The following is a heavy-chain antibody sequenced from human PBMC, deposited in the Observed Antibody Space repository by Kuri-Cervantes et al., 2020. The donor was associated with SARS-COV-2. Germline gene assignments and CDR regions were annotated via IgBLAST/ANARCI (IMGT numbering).Heavy chain of an antibody. CDR3: QRLAPPKDAFGN. V-gene: IGHV4-39*01. Sequence: SETLSLTCTVSGGSISSSSYYWGWIRQPPGKGLEWIGSIYYSGSSYYNPSLKSRVTISVATYKNQFSLKLSSVTAAETAVYYCQRLAPPKDAFGNWGQGTMVTVSS. CDR2: IYYSGSS. J-gene: IGHJ3*02. CDR1: GGSISSSSYY. D-gene: IGHD3-3*02.